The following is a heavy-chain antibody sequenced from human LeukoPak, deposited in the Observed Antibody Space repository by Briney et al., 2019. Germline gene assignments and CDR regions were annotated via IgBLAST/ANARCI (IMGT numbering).Heavy chain of an antibody. Sequence: SETLSLTCTVSGYSISSSSYYWGWIRQPPGKGLEWIGSIYYSGSTYYNPSLKSRVTISVDTSKNQFSLKLSSVTAADTAVYYCARMYYYDSSGYYWAYYFDYWGQGTLVTVSS. J-gene: IGHJ4*02. CDR1: GYSISSSSYY. D-gene: IGHD3-22*01. V-gene: IGHV4-39*01. CDR2: IYYSGST. CDR3: ARMYYYDSSGYYWAYYFDY.